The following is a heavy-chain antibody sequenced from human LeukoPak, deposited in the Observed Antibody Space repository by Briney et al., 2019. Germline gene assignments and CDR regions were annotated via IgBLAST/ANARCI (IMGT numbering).Heavy chain of an antibody. CDR2: VYYGGKT. D-gene: IGHD3-10*01. V-gene: IGHV4-39*07. J-gene: IGHJ4*02. CDR1: GGSISSSRFY. CDR3: AGLDYYGSGSLHY. Sequence: SETLSLTCTVSGGSISSSRFYWGWIRQPPGKGLECIGNVYYGGKTYYNPSLKGRVTISVDTSKNQFSLKLSSVTAADTAVYYCAGLDYYGSGSLHYWGQGTLVTVSS.